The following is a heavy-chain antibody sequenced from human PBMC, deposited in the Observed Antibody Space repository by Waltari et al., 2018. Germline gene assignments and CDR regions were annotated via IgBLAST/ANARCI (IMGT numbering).Heavy chain of an antibody. CDR3: ARSGYSSGWYGLYFDY. J-gene: IGHJ4*02. V-gene: IGHV1-2*02. CDR1: GYTFTGYY. D-gene: IGHD6-19*01. Sequence: QVQLVQSGAEVKKPGASVKVSCKASGYTFTGYYMHWVRQVPGQGLEWMGWINPNSGGTNYAQKFQGRVPMTRDTSISPAYMELSRLRSDDTAVYYCARSGYSSGWYGLYFDYWGQGTLVTVSS. CDR2: INPNSGGT.